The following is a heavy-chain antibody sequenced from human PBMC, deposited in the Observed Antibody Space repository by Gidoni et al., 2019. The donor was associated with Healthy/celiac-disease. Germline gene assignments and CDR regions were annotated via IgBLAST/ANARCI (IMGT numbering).Heavy chain of an antibody. CDR1: GFTFSSYG. V-gene: IGHV3-30*18. J-gene: IGHJ4*02. D-gene: IGHD3-16*01. Sequence: QVQLVESGGGVVQPGRSLRLSCAASGFTFSSYGMPWVRQAPGKGLEWVAVISYDGSNKYYADSVKGRFTISRDNSKNTLYLQMNSLRAEDTAVYYCAKEREGGSDYWGQGTLVTVSS. CDR2: ISYDGSNK. CDR3: AKEREGGSDY.